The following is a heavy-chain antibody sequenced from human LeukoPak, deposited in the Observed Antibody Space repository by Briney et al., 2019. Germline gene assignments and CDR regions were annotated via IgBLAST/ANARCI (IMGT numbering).Heavy chain of an antibody. CDR1: GYSFTSYW. CDR3: ARRSRRYDFWSGYVDV. CDR2: IYPGDSDT. V-gene: IGHV5-51*01. Sequence: GESLKISCKGSGYSFTSYWIGWVRQVPGKGLEWMGIIYPGDSDTRYSPSFQGQVTISADKSISTAYLQWSSLKASDTAMYYCARRSRRYDFWSGYVDVWGKGTTVTVSS. J-gene: IGHJ6*04. D-gene: IGHD3-3*01.